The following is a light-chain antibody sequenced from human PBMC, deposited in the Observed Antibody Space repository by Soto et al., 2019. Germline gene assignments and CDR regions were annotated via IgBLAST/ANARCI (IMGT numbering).Light chain of an antibody. Sequence: QSALTQPPSASGSPGQSVTISCTGTSSDVGAYNYVSCYQQLPGKAPKLIIYEVSKRPSGVPDRFSGSKSGNTASLTVSGLQAEDEADYYCTSYAGTYSFFYVFGTGTKLTVL. CDR3: TSYAGTYSFFYV. CDR2: EVS. V-gene: IGLV2-8*01. J-gene: IGLJ1*01. CDR1: SSDVGAYNY.